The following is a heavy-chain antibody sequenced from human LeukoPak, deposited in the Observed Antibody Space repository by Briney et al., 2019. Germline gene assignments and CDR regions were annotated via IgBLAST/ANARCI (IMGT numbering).Heavy chain of an antibody. D-gene: IGHD3-22*01. J-gene: IGHJ4*02. CDR3: AKDSPLGYYDSSGYLDY. CDR2: ISGSGGST. CDR1: GFTFSSYA. Sequence: GGSLRLSCAAPGFTFSSYAMSWVHQAPGKGLEWVSAISGSGGSTYYADSVKGRFTISRDNSKNTLYLQMNSLRAEDTAVYYCAKDSPLGYYDSSGYLDYWGQGTLVTVSS. V-gene: IGHV3-23*01.